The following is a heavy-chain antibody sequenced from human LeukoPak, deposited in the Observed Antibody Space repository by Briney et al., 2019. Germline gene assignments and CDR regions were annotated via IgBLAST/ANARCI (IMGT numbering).Heavy chain of an antibody. CDR1: GFSTNY. CDR2: IYSGDST. CDR3: ARDLWDATGY. J-gene: IGHJ4*02. V-gene: IGHV3-66*02. Sequence: GSLRLSCAVSGFSTNYMSWVRQAPGKGLEWVSVIYSGDSTHYADSVKGRFTISRDISKNTLYLQMNSLRPEDTAVYHCARDLWDATGYWGQGTLVTVSS. D-gene: IGHD3-3*01.